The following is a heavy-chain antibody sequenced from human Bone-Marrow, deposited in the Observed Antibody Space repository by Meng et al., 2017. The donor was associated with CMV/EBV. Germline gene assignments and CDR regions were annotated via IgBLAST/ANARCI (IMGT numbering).Heavy chain of an antibody. D-gene: IGHD6-13*01. V-gene: IGHV1-69*05. J-gene: IGHJ4*02. CDR2: IIPIFGTA. CDR1: GGTFSSYA. Sequence: SVKVSCKASGGTFSSYAISWVRQAPGQGLEWMGGIIPIFGTANYAQKFQGRVTITTDESTSTAYMELSSLRSEDTAVYYCARERGRQQLVVDYWGQGTLVTFSS. CDR3: ARERGRQQLVVDY.